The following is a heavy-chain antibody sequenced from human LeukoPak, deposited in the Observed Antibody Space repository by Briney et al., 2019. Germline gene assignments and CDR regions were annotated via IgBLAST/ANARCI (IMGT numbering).Heavy chain of an antibody. CDR1: GFTFSSYG. D-gene: IGHD3-16*01. J-gene: IGHJ4*02. CDR3: AKERYDYVQDY. CDR2: ISYDGSNK. Sequence: GGSLRLSCAASGFTFSSYGMHWVRQAPGKGLEWVAVISYDGSNKKYADSVKGRFTISRDNSKNTLYLQMNSLRAEDTAVYYCAKERYDYVQDYWGQGTLVTVSS. V-gene: IGHV3-30*18.